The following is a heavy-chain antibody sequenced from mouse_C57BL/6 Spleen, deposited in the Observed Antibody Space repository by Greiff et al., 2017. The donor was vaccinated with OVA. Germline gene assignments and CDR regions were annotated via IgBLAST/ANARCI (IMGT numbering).Heavy chain of an antibody. CDR1: GFTFSDAW. J-gene: IGHJ2*01. Sequence: EVKLVESGGGLVQPGGSMKLSCAASGFTFSDAWMDWVRQSPEKGLEWVAEIRNKANNHATYYAESVKGRFTISRDDSKSSVYLQMNSLRAEDTGIYYCTRLTTVVATDYFDYWGQGTTLTVSS. V-gene: IGHV6-6*01. D-gene: IGHD1-1*01. CDR3: TRLTTVVATDYFDY. CDR2: IRNKANNHAT.